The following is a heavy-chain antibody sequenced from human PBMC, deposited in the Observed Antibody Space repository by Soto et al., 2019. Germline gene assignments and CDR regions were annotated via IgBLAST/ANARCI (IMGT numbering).Heavy chain of an antibody. D-gene: IGHD6-13*01. CDR3: ARDGAKDSSRWYGYFPN. CDR2: VSYYGSNK. J-gene: IGHJ1*01. Sequence: QVQLVDSGGGVVQPGKSLRLSCVASGLTVSSYAMHWVRQAPGKGLEWWAVVSYYGSNKDYADSVKGRFTISRDNSENTLYLQMTSLRPEDTAVYYWARDGAKDSSRWYGYFPNWGQGTMVTVSS. V-gene: IGHV3-30-3*01. CDR1: GLTVSSYA.